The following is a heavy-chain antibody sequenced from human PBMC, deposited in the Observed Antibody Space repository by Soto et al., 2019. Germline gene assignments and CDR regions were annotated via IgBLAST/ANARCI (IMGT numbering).Heavy chain of an antibody. D-gene: IGHD4-17*01. V-gene: IGHV1-58*01. Sequence: GASVKVSCKASGFTFTSSAVQWVRQARGQRLEWIGWIVVGSGNTNYAQKFQERVTITRDMSTSTAYMELSSLRSEDTAVYYCAADRGDYGDYVYYYYYGMDVWGQGTTVTVSS. CDR1: GFTFTSSA. CDR2: IVVGSGNT. CDR3: AADRGDYGDYVYYYYYGMDV. J-gene: IGHJ6*02.